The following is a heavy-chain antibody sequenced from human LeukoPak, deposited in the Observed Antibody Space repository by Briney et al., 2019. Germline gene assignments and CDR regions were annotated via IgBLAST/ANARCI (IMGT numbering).Heavy chain of an antibody. Sequence: GGSLRLSCAASGFTVSSNYMSWVRQAPGKGLEWVSVIYSGGSTYYADSVKGRFTISRDNSKNTLYLQMNSLRAEDTAVYYCAGGYSYGTDVFDYWGQGTLVTVSS. CDR1: GFTVSSNY. V-gene: IGHV3-66*02. D-gene: IGHD5-18*01. CDR3: AGGYSYGTDVFDY. J-gene: IGHJ4*02. CDR2: IYSGGST.